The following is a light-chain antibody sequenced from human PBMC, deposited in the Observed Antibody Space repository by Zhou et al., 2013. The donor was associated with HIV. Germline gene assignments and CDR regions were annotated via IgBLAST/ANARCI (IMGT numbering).Light chain of an antibody. J-gene: IGLJ1*01. Sequence: QSALTQPPSASGSPGQSVTISCTGTSSDVGGYHYVSWYQQHPGKAPKLMIYEVSKRPSGVPDRFSGSKSGNTASLTVSGLQAEDEADYYXSSYAGSNNPYVFGTGTKVTV. V-gene: IGLV2-8*01. CDR3: SSYAGSNNPYV. CDR2: EVS. CDR1: SSDVGGYHY.